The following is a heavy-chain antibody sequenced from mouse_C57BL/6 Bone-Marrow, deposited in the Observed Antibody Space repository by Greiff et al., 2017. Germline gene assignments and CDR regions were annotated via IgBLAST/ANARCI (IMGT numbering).Heavy chain of an antibody. CDR1: GFNIKDYY. CDR2: IDPEDGET. V-gene: IGHV14-2*01. CDR3: AIARPFWFAY. J-gene: IGHJ3*01. Sequence: VQLKQSGAELVKPGASVKLSCTASGFNIKDYYMHWVKQRTEQGLEWIGRIDPEDGETQYAPKVQGKATITAETSSTTAYLQLRSLTSEDTAVYSCAIARPFWFAYWRQATLVTVSA.